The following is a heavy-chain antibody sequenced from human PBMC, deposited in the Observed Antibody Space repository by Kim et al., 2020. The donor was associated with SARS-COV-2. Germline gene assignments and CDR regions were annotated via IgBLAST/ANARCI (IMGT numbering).Heavy chain of an antibody. D-gene: IGHD1-26*01. Sequence: SETLSLTCAVYGGSFSGYYWSWIRQPPGKGLEWIGEINHSGSTNYNPSLKSRVTISVDTSKNQFSLKLSSVTAADTAVYYCARGSQGSYFLATIDYWGQGTLVTVSS. J-gene: IGHJ4*02. CDR1: GGSFSGYY. V-gene: IGHV4-34*01. CDR3: ARGSQGSYFLATIDY. CDR2: INHSGST.